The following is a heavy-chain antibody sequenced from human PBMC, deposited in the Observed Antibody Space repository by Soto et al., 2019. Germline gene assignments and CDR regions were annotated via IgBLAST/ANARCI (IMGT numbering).Heavy chain of an antibody. CDR1: GVSVRSGSYY. J-gene: IGHJ5*02. Sequence: TLSLTCSVSGVSVRSGSYYWTWIRQPPGKALEWLALIYWNDDKRYSPSLKSRLTITKDTSKNQVVLTMTNMDPVDTATYYCALVYYYDSSGYYSPNNWFDPWGQGTLVTVSS. D-gene: IGHD3-22*01. CDR2: IYWNDDK. V-gene: IGHV2-5*01. CDR3: ALVYYYDSSGYYSPNNWFDP.